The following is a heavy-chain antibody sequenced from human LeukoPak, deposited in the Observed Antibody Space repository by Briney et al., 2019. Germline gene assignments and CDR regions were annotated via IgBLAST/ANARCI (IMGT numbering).Heavy chain of an antibody. CDR2: IYHSGTT. CDR3: ARRLSTRSYYLDD. J-gene: IGHJ4*02. Sequence: SETLSLTCTVSGGSISISSDYWGWMRQPPGKGLEWIGDIYHSGTTNYNPSLKSRVTMSVDTSKNQFSLKLNSATAADTAVYYCARRLSTRSYYLDDWGQGTLVTVSS. V-gene: IGHV4-39*01. CDR1: GGSISISSDY. D-gene: IGHD2/OR15-2a*01.